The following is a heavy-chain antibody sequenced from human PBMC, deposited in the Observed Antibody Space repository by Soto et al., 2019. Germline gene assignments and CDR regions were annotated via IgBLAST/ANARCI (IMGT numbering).Heavy chain of an antibody. CDR2: TRNKLNSYTT. D-gene: IGHD7-27*01. Sequence: EVQLVESGGGLVQPGGSLRLSCAASGFTFSDHYMDWVRQAPGKGLEWVGRTRNKLNSYTTEYAASVKGRFTISRDDSKNSLYLQMNSLKTEDTAVYYCARVTWGSIDYWGQGTLVTVSS. V-gene: IGHV3-72*01. J-gene: IGHJ4*02. CDR1: GFTFSDHY. CDR3: ARVTWGSIDY.